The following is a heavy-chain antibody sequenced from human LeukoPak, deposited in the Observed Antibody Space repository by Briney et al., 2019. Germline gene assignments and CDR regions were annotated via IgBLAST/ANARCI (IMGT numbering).Heavy chain of an antibody. D-gene: IGHD3-10*01. CDR1: GGSISSYY. CDR3: ARDLPRNRITMVRDDAFDI. V-gene: IGHV4-4*07. Sequence: SETLSLTCTVSGGSISSYYWSWIRQPAGKGLEWIGRIYTSGSTNYNPSLKSRVTMSVDTSKNQFSLKLSSVTAADTAVYYCARDLPRNRITMVRDDAFDIWGRGTMVTVSS. J-gene: IGHJ3*02. CDR2: IYTSGST.